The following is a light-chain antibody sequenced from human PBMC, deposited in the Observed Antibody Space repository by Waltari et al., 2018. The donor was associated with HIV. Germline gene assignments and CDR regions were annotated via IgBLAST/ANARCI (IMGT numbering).Light chain of an antibody. CDR1: QNISSY. V-gene: IGKV1-5*03. CDR3: HQYTRYSPWT. Sequence: DIQMTQSPFTLSASVGDRVSITCRSSQNISSYLAWYQQTPGKAPKLLIYKASKLESGVPSRFNGSGSGTEFTLTINSLQPEDFATYYCHQYTRYSPWTFGQGTKVDI. CDR2: KAS. J-gene: IGKJ1*01.